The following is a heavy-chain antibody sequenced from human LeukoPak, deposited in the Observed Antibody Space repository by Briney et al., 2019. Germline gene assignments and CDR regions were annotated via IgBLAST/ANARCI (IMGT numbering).Heavy chain of an antibody. CDR3: AIDPSSLRDSFDY. Sequence: GGSLRLSCAASGFTFGSYWMNWVRQVPGEGLEGGANIKEDGSEKYYVDSAKGRFTISRDNAKTSLFLQMNSLRAEATAVYCCAIDPSSLRDSFDYWGQGTLVTVSS. V-gene: IGHV3-7*01. J-gene: IGHJ4*02. CDR1: GFTFGSYW. CDR2: IKEDGSEK.